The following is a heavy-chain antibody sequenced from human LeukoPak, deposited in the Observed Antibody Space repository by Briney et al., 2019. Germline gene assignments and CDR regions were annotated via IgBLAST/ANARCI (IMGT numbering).Heavy chain of an antibody. J-gene: IGHJ3*02. Sequence: SVKVSCKTSAGTFSRYAISWVRRAPGQGLEWMGRITPMSATPSQTQWIQGRVTITADISTNTVYLDLSSLRSEDTALYFCAGDPPGTPVGFDIWGQGTMVTVSS. CDR1: AGTFSRYA. D-gene: IGHD3-10*01. CDR3: AGDPPGTPVGFDI. V-gene: IGHV1-69*06. CDR2: ITPMSATP.